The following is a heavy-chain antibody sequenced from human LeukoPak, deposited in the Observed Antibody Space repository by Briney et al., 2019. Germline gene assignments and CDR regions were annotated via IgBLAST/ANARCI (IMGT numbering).Heavy chain of an antibody. CDR3: ARGTGGYQYDY. CDR2: VNPYDADT. CDR1: GYTFTNHW. Sequence: GESLKISCQASGYTFTNHWVAWVRQVPGKGLEWLGIVNPYDADTRYGPSFEGQVTTSADKSINTAFLQWRSLKASDTAIYFCARGTGGYQYDYWGQGIRVIVSS. V-gene: IGHV5-51*01. D-gene: IGHD2-2*01. J-gene: IGHJ4*02.